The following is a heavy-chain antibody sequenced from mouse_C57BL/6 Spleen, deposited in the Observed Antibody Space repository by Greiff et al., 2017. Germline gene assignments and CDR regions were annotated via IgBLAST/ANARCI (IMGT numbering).Heavy chain of an antibody. CDR3: ARGGYDGPYYYAMDY. J-gene: IGHJ4*01. D-gene: IGHD2-2*01. CDR1: GYTFTSYW. V-gene: IGHV1-61*01. Sequence: QVQLQQPGAELVRPGSSVKLSCKASGYTFTSYWMDWVKQRPGQGLEWIGNIYPSDSETHYNQKFQDKATLTVDKSSSTAYMQLSSLTSEDSAVYYCARGGYDGPYYYAMDYWGQGTSVTVSS. CDR2: IYPSDSET.